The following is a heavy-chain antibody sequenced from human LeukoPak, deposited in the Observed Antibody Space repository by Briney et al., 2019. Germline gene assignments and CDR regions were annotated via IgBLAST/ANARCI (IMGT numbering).Heavy chain of an antibody. Sequence: ASVKVSCKVSGYTLTELSMHWVRQAPGKGPEWMGGFDPEDGETIYAQKFQGRVTMTEDTSTDTAYMELSSLRSEDTAVYYCATEGCSSTSCYLGWFDPWGQGTLVTVSS. CDR2: FDPEDGET. CDR3: ATEGCSSTSCYLGWFDP. V-gene: IGHV1-24*01. J-gene: IGHJ5*02. D-gene: IGHD2-2*01. CDR1: GYTLTELS.